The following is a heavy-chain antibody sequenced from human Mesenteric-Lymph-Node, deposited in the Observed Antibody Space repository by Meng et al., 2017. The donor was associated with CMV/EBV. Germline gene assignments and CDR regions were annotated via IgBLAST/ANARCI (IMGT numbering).Heavy chain of an antibody. J-gene: IGHJ6*02. CDR2: IIPILGIA. Sequence: SVKVSCKASGGTFSSYAISWVRQAPGQGLEWMGGIIPILGIANYAQKFQGRVTITADKSTSTAYMELSSLRSEDTAVYYCARGGDGYNVYYYGMDVWGQGTTVTVSS. CDR3: ARGGDGYNVYYYGMDV. CDR1: GGTFSSYA. D-gene: IGHD5-24*01. V-gene: IGHV1-69*10.